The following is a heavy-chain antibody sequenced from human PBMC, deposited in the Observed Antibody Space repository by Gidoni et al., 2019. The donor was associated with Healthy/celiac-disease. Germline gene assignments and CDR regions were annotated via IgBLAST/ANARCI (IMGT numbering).Heavy chain of an antibody. J-gene: IGHJ3*02. CDR2: ISSSSSYT. D-gene: IGHD1-26*01. CDR3: ARSEWESPRDLEPDAFDI. V-gene: IGHV3-11*06. CDR1: GFTFSDYY. Sequence: QVQLVESGGGLVKPGGSLRLSCAASGFTFSDYYMSWIRQAPGKGLEWVSYISSSSSYTNYADSVKGRFTISRDNAKNSLYLQMNSLRAEDTAVYYCARSEWESPRDLEPDAFDIWGQGTMVTVSS.